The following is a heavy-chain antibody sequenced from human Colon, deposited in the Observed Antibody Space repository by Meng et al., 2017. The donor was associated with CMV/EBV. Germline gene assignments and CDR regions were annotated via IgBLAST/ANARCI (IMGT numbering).Heavy chain of an antibody. Sequence: SCAASGFTFSDSYMSWIRQAPGKGLEWVSCMSSSGSTSYYADSVKGRFTVSRDDSKNTLYLQMNTLRAEDTALYFCAKSGHCITSNCFQYFDSWGQGTLVTVSS. J-gene: IGHJ4*02. D-gene: IGHD2-2*03. CDR3: AKSGHCITSNCFQYFDS. CDR1: GFTFSDSY. V-gene: IGHV3-11*01. CDR2: MSSSGSTS.